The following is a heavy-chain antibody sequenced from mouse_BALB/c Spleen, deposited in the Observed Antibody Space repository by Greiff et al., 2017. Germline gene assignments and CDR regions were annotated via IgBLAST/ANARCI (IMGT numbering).Heavy chain of an antibody. CDR1: GFTFSSFG. Sequence: EVMLVESGGGLVQPGGSRKLSCAASGFTFSSFGMHWVRQAPEKGLEWVAYISSGSSTIYYADTVKGRFTISRDNPKNTLFLQMTSLRSEDTAMYYCAREGTTGYAMDYWGQGTSVTVSS. CDR2: ISSGSSTI. J-gene: IGHJ4*01. CDR3: AREGTTGYAMDY. D-gene: IGHD1-1*01. V-gene: IGHV5-17*02.